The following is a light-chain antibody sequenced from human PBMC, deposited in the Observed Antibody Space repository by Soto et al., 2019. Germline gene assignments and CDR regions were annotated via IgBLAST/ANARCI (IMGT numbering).Light chain of an antibody. V-gene: IGLV1-44*01. J-gene: IGLJ1*01. CDR1: SSNIGTNT. CDR3: AAWDDSLNGQV. Sequence: QSVLTQPPSASVTPGQRVTISCSGSSSNIGTNTVNWYLQLPGTAPKLLIYSNNQRPSGVPDRFSGSKSGTSASLAISGLQSDDEADYYCAAWDDSLNGQVFGTGTKVTVL. CDR2: SNN.